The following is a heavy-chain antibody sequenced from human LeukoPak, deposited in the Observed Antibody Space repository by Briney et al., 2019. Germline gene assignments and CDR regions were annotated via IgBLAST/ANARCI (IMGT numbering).Heavy chain of an antibody. Sequence: PGGPLRLSRAVSGSTFSDHYMDWLRQAPGKGLERFGRSGNKAISYTTEYGGCVKRRLTVSRNDSKNSLYLQMNSLKTEDTAVCYCSRVRTGNNYYDYWGQGALVTVSS. J-gene: IGHJ4*02. V-gene: IGHV3-72*01. CDR2: SGNKAISYTT. CDR1: GSTFSDHY. D-gene: IGHD1/OR15-1a*01. CDR3: SRVRTGNNYYDY.